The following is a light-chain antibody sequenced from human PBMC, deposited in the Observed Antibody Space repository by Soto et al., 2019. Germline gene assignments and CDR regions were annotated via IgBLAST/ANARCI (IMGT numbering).Light chain of an antibody. V-gene: IGLV1-40*01. J-gene: IGLJ2*01. CDR2: GNS. CDR1: SSNIGAGYD. Sequence: QPVLTQPPSVSGAPGQTVTISCTGSSSNIGAGYDVHWYQQLPGTAPKLLIYGNSNRPSGVPDRLSGSKSGTSASLAITGRQVEDEADYYCQSYDSSLSAAVFGGGTKLTVL. CDR3: QSYDSSLSAAV.